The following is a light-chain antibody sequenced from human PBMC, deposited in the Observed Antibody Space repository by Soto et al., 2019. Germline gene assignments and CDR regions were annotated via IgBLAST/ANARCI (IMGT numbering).Light chain of an antibody. CDR1: SSNIGAGYD. J-gene: IGLJ2*01. V-gene: IGLV1-40*01. CDR2: GNS. Sequence: QSVLTQPPSVSGAPGQRVTISCTGSSSNIGAGYDVHWYQQLPGTAPKLLIYGNSNLPSGVPDRFSGSKSGTSASLAITGLQAEDEADYYCQSYDSSLSPYVVFGGGTKLTVL. CDR3: QSYDSSLSPYVV.